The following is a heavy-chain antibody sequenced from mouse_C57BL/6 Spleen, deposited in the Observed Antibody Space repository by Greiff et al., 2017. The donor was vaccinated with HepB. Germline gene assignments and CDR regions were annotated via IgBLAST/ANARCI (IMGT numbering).Heavy chain of an antibody. V-gene: IGHV1-64*01. CDR1: GYTFTSYW. J-gene: IGHJ1*03. CDR2: IHPNSGST. Sequence: QVQLQQPGAELVKPGASVKLSCKASGYTFTSYWMHWVKQRPGQGLEWIGMIHPNSGSTNYNEKFKSKATLTVDKSSSTAYMQLSSLTSEDSAVYYCARSPDGYYGYFDVWGTGTTVTVSS. CDR3: ARSPDGYYGYFDV. D-gene: IGHD2-3*01.